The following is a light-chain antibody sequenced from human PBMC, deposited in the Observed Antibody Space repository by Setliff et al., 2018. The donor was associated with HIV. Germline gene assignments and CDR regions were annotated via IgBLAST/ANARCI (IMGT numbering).Light chain of an antibody. J-gene: IGKJ4*01. CDR3: QQYDNLAVT. CDR1: QDISDH. Sequence: DIQMTQSPSSLSASVGDRVTITCQASQDISDHLNWYQQKPGKAPKLLIYDASNLETGVPSRFSGSGSGTDFTFTIISLQPEDIATYYCQQYDNLAVTFGGGT. CDR2: DAS. V-gene: IGKV1-33*01.